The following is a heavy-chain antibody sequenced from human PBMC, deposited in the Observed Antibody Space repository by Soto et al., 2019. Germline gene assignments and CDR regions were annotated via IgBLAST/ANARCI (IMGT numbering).Heavy chain of an antibody. J-gene: IGHJ3*02. CDR3: ARLKGYYAFDI. V-gene: IGHV4-59*01. D-gene: IGHD2-15*01. CDR2: IYYSGST. CDR1: GGSISSYY. Sequence: QVQLQESGPGLVKPSETLSLTCTVSGGSISSYYWSWIRQPPGKGLEWIGYIYYSGSTNYNPSLKSRVTISVDTSKNQFSLKLSSVTAADTAVYSCARLKGYYAFDIWGQGTMVTVSS.